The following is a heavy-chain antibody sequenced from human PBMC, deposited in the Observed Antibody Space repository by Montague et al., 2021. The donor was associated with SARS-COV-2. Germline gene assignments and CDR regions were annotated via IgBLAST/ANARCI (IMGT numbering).Heavy chain of an antibody. D-gene: IGHD3-10*01. V-gene: IGHV3-48*04. J-gene: IGHJ3*02. CDR2: ISSGSGAI. CDR3: ARDQLIRGVPAFDM. Sequence: SLRLSCAASGFTFSTYNMNWVRQIPGKGLEWLSYISSGSGAIFYADAVKGRFTVSRDNAKNSLFLQMNSLRAEGTAVYYCARDQLIRGVPAFDMWGQGTMVTVSS. CDR1: GFTFSTYN.